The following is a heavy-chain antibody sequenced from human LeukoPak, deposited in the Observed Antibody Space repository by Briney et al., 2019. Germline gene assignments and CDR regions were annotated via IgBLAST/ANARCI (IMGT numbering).Heavy chain of an antibody. CDR1: GFTFSSYE. D-gene: IGHD6-6*01. V-gene: IGHV3-23*01. J-gene: IGHJ4*02. Sequence: GGSLRLSCAASGFTFSSYEMNWVRQAPGKGLEWVSAISGSGGSTYYADSVKGRFTISRDNSKNTLYLQMNSLRAEDTAVYYCAKVKQLGSMAFDYWGQGTLVTVSS. CDR3: AKVKQLGSMAFDY. CDR2: ISGSGGST.